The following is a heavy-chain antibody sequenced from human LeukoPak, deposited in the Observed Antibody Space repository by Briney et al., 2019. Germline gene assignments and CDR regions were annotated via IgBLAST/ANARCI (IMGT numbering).Heavy chain of an antibody. J-gene: IGHJ6*03. CDR2: IWYDGSNK. V-gene: IGHV3-33*08. Sequence: PGGSLRLSCAASGFTFSSYSMNWVRQAPGKGLEWVAVIWYDGSNKYYADSVKGRFTISRDNSKNTLYLQMNSLRAEDTAVYYCARAGPIDCSGGSCYSGYYYYYYMDVWGKGTTVTVSS. CDR1: GFTFSSYS. CDR3: ARAGPIDCSGGSCYSGYYYYYYMDV. D-gene: IGHD2-15*01.